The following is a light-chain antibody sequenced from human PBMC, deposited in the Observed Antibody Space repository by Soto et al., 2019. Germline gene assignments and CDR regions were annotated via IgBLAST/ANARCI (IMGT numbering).Light chain of an antibody. J-gene: IGKJ4*01. Sequence: DIQMTQSPSTLLASVGDRVTITCRANQSISTWLAWYQQKQGKAPNILIYKASRLETGVPSRFSGSGSGTDFALPISRLQSEDFEVYYCQQYKNWPLTFGGGTKVDIK. CDR1: QSISTW. CDR3: QQYKNWPLT. V-gene: IGKV1-5*03. CDR2: KAS.